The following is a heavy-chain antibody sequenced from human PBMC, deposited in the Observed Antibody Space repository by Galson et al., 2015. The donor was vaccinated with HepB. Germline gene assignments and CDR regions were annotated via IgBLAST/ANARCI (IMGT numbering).Heavy chain of an antibody. CDR1: GFTFSSHW. Sequence: SLRLSCAASGFTFSSHWMNWIRQAPGKGLEWVANINPDGSQRNFVDSVKGRFTISRDNAQNSLFLQMNSLRGDDTAVYYCLGGDRSSTWGQGTRVTVSS. V-gene: IGHV3-7*03. CDR2: INPDGSQR. D-gene: IGHD6-6*01. J-gene: IGHJ4*02. CDR3: LGGDRSST.